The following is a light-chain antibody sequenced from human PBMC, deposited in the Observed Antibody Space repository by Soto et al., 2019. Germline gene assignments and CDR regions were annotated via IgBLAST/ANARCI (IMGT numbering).Light chain of an antibody. J-gene: IGLJ1*01. CDR1: NSDVGAYNF. Sequence: QSALTQPPSASGSPGQSVTISCTGTNSDVGAYNFVSWYQQHPGKAPKLIIYEVTKRPSGVPDRFSGSKSGNTASLTISGLQAGDEADYYCSSNAGNNNYRFGTATKLTV. CDR3: SSNAGNNNYR. V-gene: IGLV2-8*01. CDR2: EVT.